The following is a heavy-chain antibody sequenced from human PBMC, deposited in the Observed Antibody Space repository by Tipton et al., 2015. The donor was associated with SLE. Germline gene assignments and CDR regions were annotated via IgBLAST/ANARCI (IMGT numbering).Heavy chain of an antibody. CDR1: GGSISGHY. CDR2: IYYSGST. Sequence: TLSLTCTVSGGSISGHYWSWIRQPPGKGLEWIGYIYYSGSTNYNPSLKSRVTISVDTSKNQFSLKLSSVTAADTAVYYCASAAWDYDSSGSGAFDIWGQGTMVTVSS. V-gene: IGHV4-59*11. CDR3: ASAAWDYDSSGSGAFDI. D-gene: IGHD3-22*01. J-gene: IGHJ3*02.